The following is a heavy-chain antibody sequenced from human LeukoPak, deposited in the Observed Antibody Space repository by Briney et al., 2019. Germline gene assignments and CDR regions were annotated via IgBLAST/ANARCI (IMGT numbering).Heavy chain of an antibody. D-gene: IGHD6-19*01. CDR3: ARAGGWHHPFDY. CDR1: GYTFTSYD. V-gene: IGHV1-8*01. Sequence: ASVKVSCKASGYTFTSYDINWVRQATGQGLEWMGWMNPNSGNTGYAQKFQGRVTMTRNTSISTAYMGLSSLRSEDTAVYYCARAGGWHHPFDYWGQGTLVTVSS. CDR2: MNPNSGNT. J-gene: IGHJ4*02.